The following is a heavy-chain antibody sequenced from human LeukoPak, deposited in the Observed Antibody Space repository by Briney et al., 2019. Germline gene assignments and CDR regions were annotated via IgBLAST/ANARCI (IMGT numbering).Heavy chain of an antibody. CDR3: ARPYDSSGYYRSPWFDP. CDR1: GGSISSSSYY. Sequence: SETLSLTCTVSGGSISSSSYYWGWIRQPPGKGLEWIGRIYYSGSTYYNPSLKSRVTISVDTSKNQFSLKLSSVTAADTAVYYCARPYDSSGYYRSPWFDPWGQGTLVTVSS. V-gene: IGHV4-39*01. D-gene: IGHD3-22*01. J-gene: IGHJ5*02. CDR2: IYYSGST.